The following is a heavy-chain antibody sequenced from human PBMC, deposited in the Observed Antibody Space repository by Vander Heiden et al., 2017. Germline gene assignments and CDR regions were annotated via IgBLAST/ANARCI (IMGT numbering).Heavy chain of an antibody. CDR2: ISKDGTNE. D-gene: IGHD3-10*01. Sequence: QVQLVESGGGVVQPGRSLRLSCAASGFIFSSYGMHWVRQAPGKGLEWVAVISKDGTNEYYADSVKGRFTISRDNSKNTLYLQMNSLRAEDAAVYYCAKSHYYGSGSLDYWGQGTLVTVSS. J-gene: IGHJ4*02. V-gene: IGHV3-30*18. CDR3: AKSHYYGSGSLDY. CDR1: GFIFSSYG.